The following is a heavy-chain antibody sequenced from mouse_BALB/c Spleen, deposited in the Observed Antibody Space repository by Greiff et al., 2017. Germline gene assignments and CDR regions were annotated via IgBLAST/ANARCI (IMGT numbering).Heavy chain of an antibody. J-gene: IGHJ2*01. V-gene: IGHV1-55*01. CDR2: IYPGSGST. CDR1: GYNFTSYW. D-gene: IGHD2-14*01. Sequence: VQLQQPGAELVKPGTSVKLSCKASGYNFTSYWINWVKLRPGQGLEWIGDIYPGSGSTNYNEKFKSKATLTVDTSSSTAYMQLSSLASEDSALYYCARGDYRYEGYFDYWGQGTTLTVSS. CDR3: ARGDYRYEGYFDY.